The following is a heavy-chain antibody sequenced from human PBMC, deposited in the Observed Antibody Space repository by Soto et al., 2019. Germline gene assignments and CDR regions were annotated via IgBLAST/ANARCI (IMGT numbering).Heavy chain of an antibody. Sequence: SETLSLTCTVSGGSISSYYWSWIRQPPGKGLEWIGYIYYSGSTNYNPSLKGRVFISIDTSKNQFSLKLSSVTAADTAVYYCARADVTSYFSMDVWGQGNTVTVYS. CDR2: IYYSGST. V-gene: IGHV4-59*08. D-gene: IGHD3-3*01. CDR3: ARADVTSYFSMDV. J-gene: IGHJ6*02. CDR1: GGSISSYY.